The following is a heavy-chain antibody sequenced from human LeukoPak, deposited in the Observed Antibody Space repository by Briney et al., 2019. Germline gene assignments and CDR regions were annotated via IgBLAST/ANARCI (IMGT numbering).Heavy chain of an antibody. V-gene: IGHV4-59*01. Sequence: SETLSLTCTVSGGSISSYYWSWIRQPPGKGLEWIGYIYYSGRTNYNPSLRSRVTISVDTSKNQLSLILRSATAADTAVYYCARDSGQYCTGGSCYVNWFDPWGQGTLVTVSS. J-gene: IGHJ5*02. D-gene: IGHD2-15*01. CDR3: ARDSGQYCTGGSCYVNWFDP. CDR2: IYYSGRT. CDR1: GGSISSYY.